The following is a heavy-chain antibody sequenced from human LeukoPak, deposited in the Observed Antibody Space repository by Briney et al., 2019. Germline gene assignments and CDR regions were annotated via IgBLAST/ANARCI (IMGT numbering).Heavy chain of an antibody. CDR1: GFTFTSYW. D-gene: IGHD6-13*01. J-gene: IGHJ4*02. Sequence: PGGSLRLSCAASGFTFTSYWMSWVRQAPGKGLVWVSRIKTDGSSTGYADSVKGRFTISRDNAKNTLYLQMNSLRAEDTAVYYCARESGAAAPGLWGQGTLVTVSS. CDR2: IKTDGSST. V-gene: IGHV3-74*01. CDR3: ARESGAAAPGL.